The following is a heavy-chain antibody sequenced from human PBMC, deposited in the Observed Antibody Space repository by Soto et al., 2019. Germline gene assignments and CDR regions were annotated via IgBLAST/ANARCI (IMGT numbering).Heavy chain of an antibody. CDR3: ARVWTTVTNWFDP. Sequence: SEPLSLTCAVSGGSISSSNWWSWVRQPPGKGLEWIGEIYHSGSTNYNPSLKSRVTISVDKSKNQFSLKLSSVTAADTAVYYCARVWTTVTNWFDPWGQGTLVTVSS. D-gene: IGHD4-17*01. CDR2: IYHSGST. J-gene: IGHJ5*02. V-gene: IGHV4-4*02. CDR1: GGSISSSNW.